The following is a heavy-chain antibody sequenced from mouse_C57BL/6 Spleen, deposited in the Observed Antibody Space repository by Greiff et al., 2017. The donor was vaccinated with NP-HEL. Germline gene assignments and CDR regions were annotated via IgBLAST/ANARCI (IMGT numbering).Heavy chain of an antibody. CDR3: ARFYYGSPMDY. CDR1: GFTFSDYG. CDR2: ISSGSSTI. J-gene: IGHJ4*01. V-gene: IGHV5-17*01. D-gene: IGHD1-1*01. Sequence: EVKLVESGGGLVKPGGSLKLSCAASGFTFSDYGMHWVRQAPEKGLEWVAYISSGSSTIYYADTVKGRFTISRDNAKNTLFLQMTSLRSEDTAMDYCARFYYGSPMDYWGQGTSVTVSS.